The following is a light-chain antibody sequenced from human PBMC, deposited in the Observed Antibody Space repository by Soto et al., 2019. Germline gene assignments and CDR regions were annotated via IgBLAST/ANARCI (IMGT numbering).Light chain of an antibody. CDR2: SSD. V-gene: IGLV1-44*01. CDR3: AAWDDSLNGWV. J-gene: IGLJ3*02. CDR1: SSNIGSNT. Sequence: QSVLTQPPSASGTPGQRVTISCSGGSSNIGSNTVNWYQQLPGTAPKLLIYSSDQRPSGVPDRFSGSKSGTSASLAISGLQSEDEADYYCAAWDDSLNGWVFGGGTKLTVL.